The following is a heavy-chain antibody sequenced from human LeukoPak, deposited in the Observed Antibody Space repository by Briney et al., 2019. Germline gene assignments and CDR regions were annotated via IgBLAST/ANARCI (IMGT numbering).Heavy chain of an antibody. V-gene: IGHV1-18*01. Sequence: ASVKVSCKASGGTFSSYGISLVRQAPGQGLEWMGWISAYNGNTNYAQKLQGRVTMTTDTSTSTAYMELRSLRSDDTAVYYCARDEYAIFGVGYMDVWGKGTTVTVSS. CDR3: ARDEYAIFGVGYMDV. J-gene: IGHJ6*03. D-gene: IGHD3-3*01. CDR2: ISAYNGNT. CDR1: GGTFSSYG.